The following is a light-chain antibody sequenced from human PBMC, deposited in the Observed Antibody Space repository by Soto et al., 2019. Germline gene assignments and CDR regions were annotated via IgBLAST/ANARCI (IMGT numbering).Light chain of an antibody. CDR2: KAS. J-gene: IGKJ4*01. Sequence: DIQMTQFPSTLSAFDGDRVTITCRASQSISWWLAWYQQKPGKAPKLLIYKASTLASGVPSRFSGSGSGTEFTLTISSLQPDDFATYYCQQYNRFSAFGGGTKVEI. CDR1: QSISWW. CDR3: QQYNRFSA. V-gene: IGKV1-5*03.